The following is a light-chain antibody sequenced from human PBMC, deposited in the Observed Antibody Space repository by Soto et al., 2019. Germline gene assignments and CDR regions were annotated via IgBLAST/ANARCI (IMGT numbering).Light chain of an antibody. CDR2: LNSDGSH. V-gene: IGLV4-69*01. CDR3: QTWGTGIPYV. CDR1: SGHSSYA. Sequence: QLVLTQSPSASASLGASVKLTYTLSSGHSSYAIAWHQQQPEKGPRYLMKLNSDGSHSKGDGIPDRFSGSSSGAERYLTISSLQSEDEADYYCQTWGTGIPYVFGTGTKLTVL. J-gene: IGLJ1*01.